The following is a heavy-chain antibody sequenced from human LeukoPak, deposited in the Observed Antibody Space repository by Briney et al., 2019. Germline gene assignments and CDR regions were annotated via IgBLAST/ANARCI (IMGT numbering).Heavy chain of an antibody. J-gene: IGHJ4*02. V-gene: IGHV3-30*03. CDR2: ISYDGSNK. CDR3: THGNCDDGSDYSPPPPFDH. Sequence: PGGSLRLSCAASGFRFSSYGMHWARQAPGKGLEGVAGISYDGSNKYHADSVKGRFTIYRDNSKSTLYLQIHILRAEDTAVYYCTHGNCDDGSDYSPPPPFDHWGQGTLVTVSS. D-gene: IGHD3-22*01. CDR1: GFRFSSYG.